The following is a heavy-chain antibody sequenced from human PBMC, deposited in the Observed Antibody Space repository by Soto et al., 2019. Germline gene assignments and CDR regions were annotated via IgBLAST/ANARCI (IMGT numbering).Heavy chain of an antibody. V-gene: IGHV1-18*01. D-gene: IGHD2-8*01. CDR2: ISAYNGNT. CDR1: GYTFTSYG. Sequence: GASVKVSCKASGYTFTSYGISWVRQAPGQGLEWMGWISAYNGNTNYAQKLQGRVTMTTDTSTSTAYMELRSLRSDDTAVYYCARDGIVVMVYAILSDYWGKGTLVTVSS. J-gene: IGHJ4*02. CDR3: ARDGIVVMVYAILSDY.